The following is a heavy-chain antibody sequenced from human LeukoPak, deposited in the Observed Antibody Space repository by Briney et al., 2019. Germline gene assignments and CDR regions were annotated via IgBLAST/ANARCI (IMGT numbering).Heavy chain of an antibody. Sequence: GGSLRLSCAASGFTFDDYGMSWVRQAPGKGLEWVSAISASGDTTYYADSVRGRFTFSRDKSKNTLYLQMNSLRAEDTAVYYCAKVLFDSSGWYKGIFHYYYMDVWGQGTTATVSS. CDR2: ISASGDTT. CDR3: AKVLFDSSGWYKGIFHYYYMDV. J-gene: IGHJ6*03. V-gene: IGHV3-23*01. D-gene: IGHD6-19*01. CDR1: GFTFDDYG.